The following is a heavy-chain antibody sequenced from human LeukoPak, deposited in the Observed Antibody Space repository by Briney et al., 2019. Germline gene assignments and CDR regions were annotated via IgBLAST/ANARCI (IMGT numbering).Heavy chain of an antibody. D-gene: IGHD6-6*01. J-gene: IGHJ4*02. CDR2: IYYTGST. CDR3: ARGRGSIAARRNFDY. CDR1: GGSISSSSYY. Sequence: SETLSLTCTVSGGSISSSSYYWGWIRQPPGKGLEWIGSIYYTGSTYYNPSLKSRVTISVDTSKNQFSLKLSSVTAADTAVYYCARGRGSIAARRNFDYWGQGTLVTVSS. V-gene: IGHV4-39*07.